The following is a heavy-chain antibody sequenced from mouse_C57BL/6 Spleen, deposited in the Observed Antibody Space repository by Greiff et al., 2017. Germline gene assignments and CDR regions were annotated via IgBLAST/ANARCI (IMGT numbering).Heavy chain of an antibody. CDR3: AREDGSYYFDY. D-gene: IGHD2-3*01. V-gene: IGHV5-4*01. Sequence: EVQRVESGGGLVKPGGSLKLSCAASGFTFSSYAMSWVRQTPEKRLEWVATISDGGSYTYYPDKVKGRFTIARDNAKNNLYLQMSHLKSEDTAMYYCAREDGSYYFDYWGQGTTLTVSS. CDR2: ISDGGSYT. J-gene: IGHJ2*01. CDR1: GFTFSSYA.